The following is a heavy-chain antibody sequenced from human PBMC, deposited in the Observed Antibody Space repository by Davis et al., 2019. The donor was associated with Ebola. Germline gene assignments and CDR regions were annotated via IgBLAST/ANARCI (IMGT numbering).Heavy chain of an antibody. CDR1: GGSISSSSYY. CDR2: INHSGST. Sequence: MPSETLSLTCTVSGGSISSSSYYWSWIRQPPGKGLEWIGEINHSGSTNYNPSLKSRVTMSVDTSRNQFSLKLNSVTAADTAVYFCAREVPGAGHLDYWGQGILVTVSS. V-gene: IGHV4-39*07. J-gene: IGHJ4*02. D-gene: IGHD6-13*01. CDR3: AREVPGAGHLDY.